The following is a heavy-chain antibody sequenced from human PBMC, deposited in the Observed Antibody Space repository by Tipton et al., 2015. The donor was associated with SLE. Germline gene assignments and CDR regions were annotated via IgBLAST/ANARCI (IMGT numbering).Heavy chain of an antibody. Sequence: SLRLSCAASGFTFSDSEMIWFRQAPGKGLEWISYISRGGGVTNYADSVKGRFTISRDNAKNSLYLQMNSLRAEDTAVYYCARRRQFVRDFHFDSWGQGTLVTVSS. CDR2: ISRGGGVT. CDR1: GFTFSDSE. J-gene: IGHJ4*02. D-gene: IGHD6-6*01. CDR3: ARRRQFVRDFHFDS. V-gene: IGHV3-48*03.